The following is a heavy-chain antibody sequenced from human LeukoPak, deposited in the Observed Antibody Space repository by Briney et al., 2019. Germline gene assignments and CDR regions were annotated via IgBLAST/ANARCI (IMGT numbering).Heavy chain of an antibody. J-gene: IGHJ5*02. D-gene: IGHD2-2*01. CDR2: IYTSGST. Sequence: PSETLSLTCAVYGGSFSGYYWSWIRQPAGKGLEWIGRIYTSGSTNYNPSLKSRVTMSVDTSKNQFSLKLSSVTAADTAVYYCAREYKTHPGSYCSSTSCFNWFDPWGQGTLVTVSS. CDR1: GGSFSGYY. V-gene: IGHV4-4*07. CDR3: AREYKTHPGSYCSSTSCFNWFDP.